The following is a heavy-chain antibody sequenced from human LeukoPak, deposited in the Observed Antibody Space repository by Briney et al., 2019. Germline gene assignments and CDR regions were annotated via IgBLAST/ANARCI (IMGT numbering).Heavy chain of an antibody. CDR2: INHSGST. Sequence: SETLSLTCAVYGGSFSDYYWSWIRQPPGKGLEWIGRINHSGSTNYNPSLKSRVTISVDTSKSQFSLRVSAVTAADTAVYYCARVHYDSSGYSPDAFDIWGQGTMVTVSS. J-gene: IGHJ3*02. V-gene: IGHV4-34*01. CDR3: ARVHYDSSGYSPDAFDI. D-gene: IGHD3-22*01. CDR1: GGSFSDYY.